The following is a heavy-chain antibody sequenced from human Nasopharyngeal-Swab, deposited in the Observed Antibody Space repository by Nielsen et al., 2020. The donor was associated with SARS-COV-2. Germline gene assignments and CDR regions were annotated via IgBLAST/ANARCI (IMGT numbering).Heavy chain of an antibody. V-gene: IGHV1-2*06. CDR1: GYTFTGYY. CDR2: INPNSGGT. Sequence: ASVKVSCKASGYTFTGYYMHWVRQAPGQGLEWMGRINPNSGGTNYAQKFQGRVTMTRDTSISTAYMELSRLRSDDTAVYYCAREGAFYMVQGAKSYYYGMDVWGQGTTVTVSS. J-gene: IGHJ6*02. D-gene: IGHD3-10*01. CDR3: AREGAFYMVQGAKSYYYGMDV.